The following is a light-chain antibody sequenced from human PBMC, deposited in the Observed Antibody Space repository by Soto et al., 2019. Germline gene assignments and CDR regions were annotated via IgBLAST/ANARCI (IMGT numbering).Light chain of an antibody. CDR3: AAWDGSLNGWV. V-gene: IGLV1-44*01. J-gene: IGLJ3*02. CDR1: NSNIGSNT. CDR2: NND. Sequence: QSVLTQAPSASGTPGQRVTISCSGSNSNIGSNTVSWYQQVPGTAPKVLIYNNDQRLSGVPDRLSGSKSGTSASLAIGGLQSEDEADYYCAAWDGSLNGWVFGGGTKLTVL.